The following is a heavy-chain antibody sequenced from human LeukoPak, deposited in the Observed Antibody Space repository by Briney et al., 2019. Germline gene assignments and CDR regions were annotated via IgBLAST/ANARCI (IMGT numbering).Heavy chain of an antibody. CDR2: ISGSGGST. CDR3: ARLRGDYYDSSGPIDY. J-gene: IGHJ4*02. Sequence: GGSLRLSCAASGFTFTNYAMSWVRQAPGKGLEWVSGISGSGGSTYYADSVKGRFTISRDNSRNTLYLQMNSLRAEDTAVYYCARLRGDYYDSSGPIDYWGQGTLVTVSS. V-gene: IGHV3-23*01. CDR1: GFTFTNYA. D-gene: IGHD3-22*01.